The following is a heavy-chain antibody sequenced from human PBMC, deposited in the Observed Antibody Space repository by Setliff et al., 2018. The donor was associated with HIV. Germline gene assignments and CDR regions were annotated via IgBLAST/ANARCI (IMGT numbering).Heavy chain of an antibody. Sequence: SETLSLTCDVSGDSISSSNYFWGWIRQPPGKGLEWIGSFHPSGSTSYNPSLRSRVSISTDTSKNQFSLKLGSVTAADTAVYYCARSTYYYGSGKGSGWFDPWGQGTLVTVSS. J-gene: IGHJ5*02. CDR1: GDSISSSNYF. D-gene: IGHD3-10*01. CDR3: ARSTYYYGSGKGSGWFDP. V-gene: IGHV4-39*07. CDR2: FHPSGST.